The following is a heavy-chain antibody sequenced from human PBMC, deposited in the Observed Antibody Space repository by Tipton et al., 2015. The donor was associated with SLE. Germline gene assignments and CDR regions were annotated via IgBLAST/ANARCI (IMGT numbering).Heavy chain of an antibody. CDR2: ISYVGSFK. V-gene: IGHV3-30*04. J-gene: IGHJ3*02. Sequence: SLRLSCAASEFTFSTYAMHWVRQAPGKGLEWVAVISYVGSFKYYADSVKGRFTISRDNSKNTVYLQMNSLSGDDTAVYFCARAGSSRLRFLEWLSQSDGNGFDIWGHGTVVTVSS. D-gene: IGHD3-3*01. CDR3: ARAGSSRLRFLEWLSQSDGNGFDI. CDR1: EFTFSTYA.